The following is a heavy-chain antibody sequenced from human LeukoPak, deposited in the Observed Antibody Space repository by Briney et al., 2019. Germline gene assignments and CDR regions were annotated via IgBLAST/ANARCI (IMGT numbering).Heavy chain of an antibody. D-gene: IGHD2-8*02. V-gene: IGHV1-69*13. CDR3: ARDSDLSPGLDY. J-gene: IGHJ4*02. Sequence: ASVKVSCKASGYTFTSYAMNWVRQAPGQGLEWMGGIIPIFGTANYAQKFQGRVTITADESTSTAYMELSSLRSEDTAVYYCARDSDLSPGLDYWGQGTLVTVSS. CDR1: GYTFTSYA. CDR2: IIPIFGTA.